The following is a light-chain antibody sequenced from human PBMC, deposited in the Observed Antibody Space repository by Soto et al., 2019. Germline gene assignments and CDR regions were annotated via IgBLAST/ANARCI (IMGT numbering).Light chain of an antibody. CDR2: AAS. J-gene: IGKJ5*01. CDR1: QNINSY. CDR3: HQSYDIPT. Sequence: IKMPRGPSSLSASVGDRVTITCRARQNINSYLNWYQRKPGQAPKLLIYAASSLQSGVPSRLSGSGSGTDFTLTVRSLQPEYFATYYCHQSYDIPTFGQGTRLEIK. V-gene: IGKV1-39*01.